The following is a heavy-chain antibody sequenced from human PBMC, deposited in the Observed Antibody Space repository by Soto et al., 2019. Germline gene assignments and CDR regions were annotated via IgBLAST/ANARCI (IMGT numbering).Heavy chain of an antibody. Sequence: QVQLVQSGAEVKKPGSSVKVSCKASGGTFSSYAISWVRQAPGQGLEWMGGIIPIFGTANYAQKFQVRVTITADESTSTAYMELSSRGSEDTAVYYCARGCSGCSCYSRGTRFDPWGQGTLVSVSS. CDR3: ARGCSGCSCYSRGTRFDP. J-gene: IGHJ5*02. CDR2: IIPIFGTA. V-gene: IGHV1-69*01. D-gene: IGHD2-15*01. CDR1: GGTFSSYA.